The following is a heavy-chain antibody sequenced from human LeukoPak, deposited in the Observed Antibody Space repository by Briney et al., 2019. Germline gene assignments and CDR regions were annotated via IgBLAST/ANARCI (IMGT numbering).Heavy chain of an antibody. V-gene: IGHV1-18*01. J-gene: IGHJ4*02. D-gene: IGHD3-22*01. CDR1: GYTFTSYG. Sequence: ASVKVSCKASGYTFTSYGISWVRQAPGQGLEWMGWISAYNGNTNYAQKLQGRVTMTTDTSTSTAYMELRSLRSDDTAVYYCVRDTGLYYYDSSGYYNHFDYWGQGTLVTVSS. CDR2: ISAYNGNT. CDR3: VRDTGLYYYDSSGYYNHFDY.